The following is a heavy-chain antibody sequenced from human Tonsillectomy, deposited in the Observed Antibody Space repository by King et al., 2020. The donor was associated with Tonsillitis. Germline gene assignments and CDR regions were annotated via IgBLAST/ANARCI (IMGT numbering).Heavy chain of an antibody. CDR3: AKDQRLGRFDY. CDR2: IRSDGSNK. CDR1: GFTFSTYG. D-gene: IGHD7-27*01. Sequence: VQLVESGGGVVQSGGSLRISCAASGFTFSTYGMHGVRQASGKGLEWVAFIRSDGSNKYYADSVKDRFTISRDSSKNTLYLQMNSLRAEDTALYYCAKDQRLGRFDYWGQGTLVTVSS. J-gene: IGHJ4*02. V-gene: IGHV3-30*02.